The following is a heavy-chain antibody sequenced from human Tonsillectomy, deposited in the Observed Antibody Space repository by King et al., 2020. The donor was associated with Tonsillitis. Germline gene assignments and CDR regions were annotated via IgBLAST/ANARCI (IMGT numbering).Heavy chain of an antibody. D-gene: IGHD3-3*01. CDR2: IIPIFGTA. CDR3: ARDYYDFWSGTSTDAFDI. CDR1: GGTFSSYA. V-gene: IGHV1-69*12. J-gene: IGHJ3*02. Sequence: QLVQSGAEVKKPGSSVKVSCKASGGTFSSYAISWVRQAPGQGLEWMGGIIPIFGTANYAQKFQGRVTITADESTSTAYMELSSLRSEDTAVYYWARDYYDFWSGTSTDAFDIWGQGTMVTVSS.